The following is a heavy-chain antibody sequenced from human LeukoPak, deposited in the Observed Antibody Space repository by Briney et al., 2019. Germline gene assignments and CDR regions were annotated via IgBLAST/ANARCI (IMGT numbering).Heavy chain of an antibody. CDR2: ISAYNGNT. CDR3: ARGDYAYYYYMDV. V-gene: IGHV1-18*04. CDR1: GYTFTGYY. J-gene: IGHJ6*03. Sequence: GASVKVSCKASGYTFTGYYMHWVRQAPGQGLEWMGWISAYNGNTNYAQKLQGRVTMTTDTSTSTAYMELRSLRSDDTAVYYCARGDYAYYYYMDVWGKGTTVTVSS. D-gene: IGHD4-17*01.